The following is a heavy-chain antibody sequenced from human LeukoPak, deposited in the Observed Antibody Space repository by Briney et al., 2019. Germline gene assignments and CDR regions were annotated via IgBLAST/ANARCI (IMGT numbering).Heavy chain of an antibody. J-gene: IGHJ4*02. D-gene: IGHD1-26*01. CDR3: SRESGRLCPFGY. CDR2: ISLGGQT. V-gene: IGHV4-4*02. Sequence: SGTLSLTCAVSGGSISGSNWCSCVREPPERGVGWVGVISLGGQTNYNPSVNGRFTMSLDKSSNQLSLHLTSVTAADTATYLCSRESGRLCPFGYWGQGTLVIVSS. CDR1: GGSISGSNW.